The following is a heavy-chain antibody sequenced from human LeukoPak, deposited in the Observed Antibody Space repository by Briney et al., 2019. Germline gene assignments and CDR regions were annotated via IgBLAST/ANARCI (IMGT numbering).Heavy chain of an antibody. J-gene: IGHJ6*03. Sequence: GGSLRLSCAASGFTFSDYYMSWIRQAPGKGLEWVSYISSSGSTIYYADSVKGRFTISRDNAKNSLYLQMNSLRAEDTAVYYCAREDYDSSGYYYYYYMDVWGKGTTVTVSS. CDR1: GFTFSDYY. CDR2: ISSSGSTI. CDR3: AREDYDSSGYYYYYYMDV. V-gene: IGHV3-11*01. D-gene: IGHD3-22*01.